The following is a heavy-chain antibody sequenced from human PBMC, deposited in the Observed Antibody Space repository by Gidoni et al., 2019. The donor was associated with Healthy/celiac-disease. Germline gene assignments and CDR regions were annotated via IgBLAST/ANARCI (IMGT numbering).Heavy chain of an antibody. V-gene: IGHV3-20*04. CDR2: MNWNGGST. Sequence: EVQLVESGGGVVRPGGSLRLPCAASGFTFDDYGMGWVRQAPGKGLEWVSGMNWNGGSTGYADSVKGRFTISRDNAKNSLYLQMNSLRAEDTALYYCASGYSGYDYVFDIWGQGTMVTVSS. CDR1: GFTFDDYG. D-gene: IGHD5-12*01. CDR3: ASGYSGYDYVFDI. J-gene: IGHJ3*02.